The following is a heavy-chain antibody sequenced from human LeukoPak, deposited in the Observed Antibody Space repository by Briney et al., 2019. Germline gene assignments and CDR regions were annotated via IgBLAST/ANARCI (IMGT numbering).Heavy chain of an antibody. V-gene: IGHV3-30-3*02. Sequence: GGSLRLSCAASGFTFSSYAMHWVRQAPGKGLEWVAVISYDGSNKYYADSVKGRFTISRDNSKNTLYLQMNSLRAEDTAVYYCAKRGDSGSNHYYYYGMDVWGQGTTVTVSS. CDR2: ISYDGSNK. D-gene: IGHD1-26*01. CDR1: GFTFSSYA. CDR3: AKRGDSGSNHYYYYGMDV. J-gene: IGHJ6*02.